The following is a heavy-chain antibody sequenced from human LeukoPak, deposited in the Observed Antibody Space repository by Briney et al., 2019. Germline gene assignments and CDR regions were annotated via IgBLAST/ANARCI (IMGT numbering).Heavy chain of an antibody. V-gene: IGHV4-59*01. D-gene: IGHD6-19*01. CDR2: IYYSGST. CDR3: ARDRSSGWYYYGMDV. J-gene: IGHJ6*02. CDR1: GGSISSYY. Sequence: SETLSLTCTVSGGSISSYYWSWIRQPPGKGLEWIGYIYYSGSTNYNPSLKSRVTISVDTSRNQFSLKLSSVTAADTAVYYCARDRSSGWYYYGMDVWGQGTTVTVSS.